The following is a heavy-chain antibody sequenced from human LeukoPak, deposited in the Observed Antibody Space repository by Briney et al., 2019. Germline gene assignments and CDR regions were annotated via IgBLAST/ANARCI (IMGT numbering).Heavy chain of an antibody. CDR2: IYYSGST. J-gene: IGHJ4*02. V-gene: IGHV4-59*08. Sequence: SETLSLTRTVSGGSISSYYWSWVRQPPGKGLEWIGYIYYSGSTNYNPSLKSRVTISVDTSKNQFSLKLSSVTAADTAVYYCARQGYSSSQDYWGQGTLVTVSS. CDR3: ARQGYSSSQDY. CDR1: GGSISSYY. D-gene: IGHD6-6*01.